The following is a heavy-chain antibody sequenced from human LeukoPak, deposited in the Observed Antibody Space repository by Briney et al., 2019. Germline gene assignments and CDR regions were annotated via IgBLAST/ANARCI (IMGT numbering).Heavy chain of an antibody. J-gene: IGHJ4*02. Sequence: GGSLRLSCGASGFTFSSYEMNWVRQAPGKGLEWVSYISSGSSSIFYADSVKGRFTISRDNAKNSLYLQMNSLRVEDTAVYYCARGGIAARFAYWGQGTLVTVSS. CDR1: GFTFSSYE. V-gene: IGHV3-48*03. CDR3: ARGGIAARFAY. D-gene: IGHD6-6*01. CDR2: ISSGSSSI.